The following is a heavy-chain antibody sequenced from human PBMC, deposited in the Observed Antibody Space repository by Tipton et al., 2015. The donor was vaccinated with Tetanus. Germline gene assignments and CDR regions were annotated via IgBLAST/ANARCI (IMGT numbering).Heavy chain of an antibody. CDR1: GFTFSSYW. CDR3: ARVERNGKATGYFDL. V-gene: IGHV3-74*01. D-gene: IGHD1-26*01. Sequence: SLRLSCAASGFTFSSYWMHWVRQAPGKGLVWVSRINSDGSSTSYADSVKGRFTISRDNAKNTLYLQMNSLRAEDTAVYYCARVERNGKATGYFDLWGRGTLVTVSS. J-gene: IGHJ2*01. CDR2: INSDGSST.